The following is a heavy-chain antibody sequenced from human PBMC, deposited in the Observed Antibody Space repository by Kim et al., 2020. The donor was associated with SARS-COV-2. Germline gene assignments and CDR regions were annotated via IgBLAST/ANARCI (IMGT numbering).Heavy chain of an antibody. CDR3: ARGDDYGGNVPPDY. CDR1: GFTFSSYG. CDR2: IWYDGSNK. J-gene: IGHJ4*02. Sequence: GGSLRLSCAASGFTFSSYGMHWVRQAPGKGLEWVAVIWYDGSNKYYADSVKGRFTISRDNSKNTLYLQMNSLRAEDTAVYYCARGDDYGGNVPPDYWGQGTLVPVSS. V-gene: IGHV3-33*01. D-gene: IGHD4-17*01.